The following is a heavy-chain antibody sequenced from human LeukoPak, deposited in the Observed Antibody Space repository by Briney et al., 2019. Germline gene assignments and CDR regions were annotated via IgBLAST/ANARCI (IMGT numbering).Heavy chain of an antibody. Sequence: SETLSLTCSVSGGSISGHYWNWIRQPAGKGLEWIGRIYVSGSTDYNPSLKSRATMSVDTSRSQFSLKLSSVTAADTAVYYCARDRGATTRTFDYWGQGTLVTVSS. J-gene: IGHJ4*02. V-gene: IGHV4-4*07. CDR3: ARDRGATTRTFDY. CDR2: IYVSGST. CDR1: GGSISGHY. D-gene: IGHD1-26*01.